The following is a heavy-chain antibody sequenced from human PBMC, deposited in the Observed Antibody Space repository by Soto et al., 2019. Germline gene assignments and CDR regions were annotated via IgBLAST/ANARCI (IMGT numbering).Heavy chain of an antibody. CDR3: ARDGSAYSFDY. J-gene: IGHJ4*02. CDR1: GFIFSTYD. CDR2: ISYDGSNK. V-gene: IGHV3-30*04. Sequence: GESLKISCAASGFIFSTYDMHWVRQAPGKGLELVAIISYDGSNKYYADSVKGRFTISRDNSKNTLYLQMNSLGAEDTAVYYCARDGSAYSFDYWGQGTLVTVSS.